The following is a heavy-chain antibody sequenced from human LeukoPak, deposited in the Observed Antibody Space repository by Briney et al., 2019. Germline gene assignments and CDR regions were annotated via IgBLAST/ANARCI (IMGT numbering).Heavy chain of an antibody. J-gene: IGHJ4*02. CDR1: GFTFSSYTFSSYW. D-gene: IGHD2-15*01. CDR2: IKGDGSEK. Sequence: GGSLRLSCAASGFTFSSYTFSSYWMSWVRQAPGKGLEWVANIKGDGSEKYYVDSVKGRFTISRDNAKNSLYLQMNSLRAEDTAVYYCARDLGYCSGGTCYSADYFDYWGQGTLVTVS. V-gene: IGHV3-7*01. CDR3: ARDLGYCSGGTCYSADYFDY.